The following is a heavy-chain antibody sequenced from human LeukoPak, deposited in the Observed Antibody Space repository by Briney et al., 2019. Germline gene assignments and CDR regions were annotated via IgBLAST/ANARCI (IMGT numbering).Heavy chain of an antibody. CDR2: IKQDGRNI. J-gene: IGHJ6*03. CDR1: GFSFSDYW. CDR3: ASMTPYYYYYMDV. Sequence: GGSLRLSCAASGFSFSDYWMTWVRQAPGKGLECVASIKQDGRNIKYVDSVKGRFTISRDNAKNSLYLQMNSLRAEDTAVYYCASMTPYYYYYMDVWGKGTTVTTSS. V-gene: IGHV3-7*01.